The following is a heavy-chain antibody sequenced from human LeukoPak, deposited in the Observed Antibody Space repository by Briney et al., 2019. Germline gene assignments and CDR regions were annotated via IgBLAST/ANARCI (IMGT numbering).Heavy chain of an antibody. Sequence: SETLSLTCTVSGGSISGFYWNWIRQPPGKGLEWIGYVYYSGNTNYNPSLKSRVTISVDTSKNQFSLKLSSVTAADTAVYYCAREGWLQLGSDYWGQGTLVTVSS. J-gene: IGHJ4*02. CDR2: VYYSGNT. V-gene: IGHV4-59*12. CDR3: AREGWLQLGSDY. CDR1: GGSISGFY. D-gene: IGHD5-24*01.